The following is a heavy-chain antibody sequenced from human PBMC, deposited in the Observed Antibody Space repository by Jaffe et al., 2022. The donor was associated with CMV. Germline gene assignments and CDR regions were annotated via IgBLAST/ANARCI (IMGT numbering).Heavy chain of an antibody. J-gene: IGHJ4*02. CDR3: ARGSTSSSHLDY. CDR2: ISSTASPM. V-gene: IGHV3-48*02. Sequence: EVQLVESGGGLVQPGGSLRLSCAASGFTFSSYGLNWVRQPPGKGLEWLSYISSTASPMYYADSVKGRFTISRDYAKNSLYLQMNGLRDEDTAVYYCARGSTSSSHLDYWGQGTLVTVSS. CDR1: GFTFSSYG. D-gene: IGHD6-6*01.